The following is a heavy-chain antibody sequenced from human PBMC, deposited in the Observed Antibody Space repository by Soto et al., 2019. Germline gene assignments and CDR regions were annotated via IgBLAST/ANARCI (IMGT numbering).Heavy chain of an antibody. CDR1: GFTFSTYW. CDR3: AKDLNIVVVPAAYYYYGMDV. Sequence: GGSLRLSCAASGFTFSTYWMNWVRQAPGKGLEWVANIKQDGSEKYYVDSVKGRFAISRDNSKNTLYLQMNSLRAEDTAVYYCAKDLNIVVVPAAYYYYGMDVWGQGTTVTVSS. V-gene: IGHV3-7*01. D-gene: IGHD2-2*01. CDR2: IKQDGSEK. J-gene: IGHJ6*02.